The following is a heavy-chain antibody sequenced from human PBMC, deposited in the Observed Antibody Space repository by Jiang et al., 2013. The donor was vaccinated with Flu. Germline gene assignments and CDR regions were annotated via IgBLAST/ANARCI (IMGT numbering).Heavy chain of an antibody. J-gene: IGHJ4*02. CDR2: ILPIVDTA. CDR3: ATPSPCGGDCYYFAY. CDR1: GVTFSTST. V-gene: IGHV1-69*06. D-gene: IGHD2-21*02. Sequence: QSGAEVKRPGSSVKVSCKASGVTFSTSTIVWVRQAPGQGLEWVGGILPIVDTADYAQKFHGRVTITADKSTSTVYMELSSLRSEDTAVFYCATPSPCGGDCYYFAYWGQGTLVTVSS.